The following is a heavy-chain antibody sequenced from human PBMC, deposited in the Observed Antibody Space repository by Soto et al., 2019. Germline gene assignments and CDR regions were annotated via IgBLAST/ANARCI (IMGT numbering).Heavy chain of an antibody. V-gene: IGHV1-69*02. D-gene: IGHD1-26*01. CDR1: GGTFSSYT. CDR3: VPEGELADY. CDR2: IIPILGIA. J-gene: IGHJ4*02. Sequence: QVQLVQSGAEVKKPGSSVKVSCKASGGTFSSYTISWVRQAPGQGLEWMGRIIPILGIANYAQKFQGRVTITADKSTSTAYMELSSLRSEDTGVYYCVPEGELADYWGQGTLVTVSS.